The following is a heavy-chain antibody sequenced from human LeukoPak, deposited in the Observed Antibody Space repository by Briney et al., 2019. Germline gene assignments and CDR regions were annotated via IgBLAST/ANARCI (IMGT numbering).Heavy chain of an antibody. CDR2: ISSSSSYI. V-gene: IGHV3-21*01. CDR3: ARNPPLFVVAGEAH. CDR1: GFTFSSYS. D-gene: IGHD6-19*01. Sequence: GGSLRLSCAASGFTFSSYSMNWVRQAPGKGLEWVSSISSSSSYIYYADSAKGRFTISRDNAKNSLYLQMNSLRAEDTAVYYCARNPPLFVVAGEAHWGQGTLVTVSS. J-gene: IGHJ4*02.